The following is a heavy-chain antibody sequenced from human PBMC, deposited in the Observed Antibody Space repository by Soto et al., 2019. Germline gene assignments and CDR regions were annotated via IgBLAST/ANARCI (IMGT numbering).Heavy chain of an antibody. CDR2: ISYEGSNT. V-gene: IGHV3-30-3*01. Sequence: QVHLVESGGGVVQPGRSLRLSCVASGFTFGTYGIHWVRQAPGKGLQWVALISYEGSNTYYADSVRGRFTISRDNAKNTIYLQMNSLSPEDSGVYFCARVTPGNNLYYFSGLDVWGQGTSVTVSS. D-gene: IGHD1-1*01. J-gene: IGHJ6*02. CDR1: GFTFGTYG. CDR3: ARVTPGNNLYYFSGLDV.